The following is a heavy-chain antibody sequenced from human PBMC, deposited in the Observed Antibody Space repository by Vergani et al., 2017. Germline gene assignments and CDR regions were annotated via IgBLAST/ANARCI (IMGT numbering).Heavy chain of an antibody. CDR1: GGSISSGGYY. CDR3: ARGSIDYGDYAYFDC. J-gene: IGHJ4*02. CDR2: IYYSGST. Sequence: QVQLQESGPGLVKPSQTLSLTCTVSGGSISSGGYYWSWIRQHPGKGLEWIGYIYYSGSTYYNPSLKSRVTISVDTSKNQFSLKLSSVTAADTAVYYCARGSIDYGDYAYFDCWGQGALVTVSS. D-gene: IGHD4-17*01. V-gene: IGHV4-31*03.